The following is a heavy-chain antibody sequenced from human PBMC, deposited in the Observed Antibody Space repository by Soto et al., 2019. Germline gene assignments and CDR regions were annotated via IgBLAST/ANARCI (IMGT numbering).Heavy chain of an antibody. CDR1: GGSILNGGHY. Sequence: PLSPPGTVSGGSILNGGHYWTWIRQPPGKGLGGIGKIFFSGNTHYKIALKGRLTLSVDRAKNQSSLSLTSRTTAHTPIYYCARDKYGGMLDYWGQGTLVTVSS. J-gene: IGHJ4*02. CDR2: IFFSGNT. V-gene: IGHV4-31*03. CDR3: ARDKYGGMLDY. D-gene: IGHD2-15*01.